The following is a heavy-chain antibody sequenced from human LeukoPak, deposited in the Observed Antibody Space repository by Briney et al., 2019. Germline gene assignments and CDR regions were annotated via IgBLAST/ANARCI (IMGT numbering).Heavy chain of an antibody. CDR3: ARHSRGSPIDD. V-gene: IGHV3-7*01. CDR2: IRQDGSDK. D-gene: IGHD2-15*01. CDR1: GFTFNSYW. Sequence: GGSLRLSCAASGFTFNSYWMSWVRQAPEKGPEWLANIRQDGSDKQYVDSVKGRFTISRDNAKNSLYLQMNSLSAEDTDVYYCARHSRGSPIDDWGQGTLVTVSS. J-gene: IGHJ4*02.